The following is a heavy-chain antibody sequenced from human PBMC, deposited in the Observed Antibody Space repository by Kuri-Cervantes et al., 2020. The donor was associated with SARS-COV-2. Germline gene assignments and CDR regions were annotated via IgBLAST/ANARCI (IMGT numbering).Heavy chain of an antibody. CDR3: ARQVELSLDEYGMDI. J-gene: IGHJ6*02. CDR2: VSYTGNT. D-gene: IGHD1-7*01. Sequence: GSLRLSCSVSGASISSNTYYWGWIRQPPGKGLEWIGSVSYTGNTHLNPSLKSRVTISVHTSKTQFSLNLSSVTVADTAVYYCARQVELSLDEYGMDIWGQGTTVTVSS. V-gene: IGHV4-39*01. CDR1: GASISSNTYY.